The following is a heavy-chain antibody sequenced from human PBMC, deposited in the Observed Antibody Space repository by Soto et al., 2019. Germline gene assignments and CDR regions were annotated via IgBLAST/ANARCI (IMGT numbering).Heavy chain of an antibody. J-gene: IGHJ4*02. CDR3: ARRECSGGPCYFDP. CDR1: GDSISSSNFY. D-gene: IGHD2-15*01. Sequence: QLQLQESGPGLVKPSETLSLTCTVSGDSISSSNFYWGWIRQPPGKGLEWIGSIHYTGTTYYNPSLKSRFIISVDTSKIQFSLKLTSVTAADTAVYYCARRECSGGPCYFDPWGQGSLVTVSS. CDR2: IHYTGTT. V-gene: IGHV4-39*01.